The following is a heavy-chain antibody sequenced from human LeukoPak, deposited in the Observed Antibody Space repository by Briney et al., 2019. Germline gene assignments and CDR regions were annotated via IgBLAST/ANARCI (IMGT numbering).Heavy chain of an antibody. CDR2: ISYDGSNK. J-gene: IGHJ4*02. CDR1: GFAFSDYA. CDR3: ARDENTVATGPDY. Sequence: PGGSLRLSCAASGFAFSDYAMHWVRQAPGKGLEWVAVISYDGSNKYYADSVKGRFTISRENSKNTLYLQMKSLRREDTAVYYCARDENTVATGPDYWGQGTLVTVSS. V-gene: IGHV3-30-3*01. D-gene: IGHD5-12*01.